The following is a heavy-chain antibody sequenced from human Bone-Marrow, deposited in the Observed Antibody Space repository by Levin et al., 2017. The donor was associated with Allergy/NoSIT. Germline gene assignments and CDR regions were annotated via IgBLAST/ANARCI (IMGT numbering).Heavy chain of an antibody. V-gene: IGHV3-30*03. CDR3: ARMGYCSANSCYDFLEPVI. J-gene: IGHJ3*02. Sequence: AGGSLRLSCAASGFNFRHYGFHWVRQPPGKGLEWLAVISYDGDTYYGDSVKGRFTVSRDSSQNTVFLQMDSLRPEDTSVYYCARMGYCSANSCYDFLEPVIWGHGTMVTVSS. D-gene: IGHD2-15*01. CDR2: ISYDGDT. CDR1: GFNFRHYG.